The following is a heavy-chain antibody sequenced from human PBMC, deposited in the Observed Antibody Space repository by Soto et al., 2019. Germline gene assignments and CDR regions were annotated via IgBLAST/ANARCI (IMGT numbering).Heavy chain of an antibody. Sequence: QVQLVQSGAEEKKPGASVKGSCKASGYTFTSYAMHWVRQAPGQRLEWMGWINAGNGNTKYSQKFQGRVTITRDTSASTGYMELSSLRSEDTAVYYCASEVLGYDLWGMDDWGQGTTVTVSS. CDR2: INAGNGNT. CDR3: ASEVLGYDLWGMDD. D-gene: IGHD5-12*01. J-gene: IGHJ6*02. V-gene: IGHV1-3*05. CDR1: GYTFTSYA.